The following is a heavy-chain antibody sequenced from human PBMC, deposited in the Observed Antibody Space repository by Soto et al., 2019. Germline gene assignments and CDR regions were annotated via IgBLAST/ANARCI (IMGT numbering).Heavy chain of an antibody. D-gene: IGHD2-2*01. Sequence: ASVKVSCKASGYTFTSYGIIWVRQAPGQGLEWMGWISGYNGNTKYAQKFQGRVTMTTDTSTSTAYMELRSLRSDDTAVYYCARDDGGYCSRTSCYDLRGMVVWG. CDR2: ISGYNGNT. V-gene: IGHV1-18*01. J-gene: IGHJ6*02. CDR1: GYTFTSYG. CDR3: ARDDGGYCSRTSCYDLRGMVV.